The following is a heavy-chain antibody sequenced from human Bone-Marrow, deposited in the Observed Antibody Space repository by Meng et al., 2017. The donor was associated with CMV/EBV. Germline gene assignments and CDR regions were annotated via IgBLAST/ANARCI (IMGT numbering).Heavy chain of an antibody. CDR3: ARRREYCTTGACQTYFDQ. CDR2: LYSGGSM. CDR1: GFTFSSYE. Sequence: GGSLRLSCAASGFTFSSYEMNWVRQAPGKGLEWVALLYSGGSMYYADSVKGRFTLSRDNSKNTLYLQMTSLTPEDTALYYCARRREYCTTGACQTYFDQWGQGTRVTVSS. D-gene: IGHD2/OR15-2a*01. V-gene: IGHV3-66*02. J-gene: IGHJ4*02.